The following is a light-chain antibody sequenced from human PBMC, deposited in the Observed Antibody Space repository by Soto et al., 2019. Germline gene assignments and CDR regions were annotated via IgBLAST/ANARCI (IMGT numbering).Light chain of an antibody. V-gene: IGKV3-11*01. CDR2: DAS. J-gene: IGKJ5*01. CDR3: QQRSNWPPIT. CDR1: QSVSSY. Sequence: SVLTHSPTTLSLSPGQRPTLSCRASQSVSSYLAWYQQKPPQAPRLLXYDASNRATGIPARFSGSGSATDFTPTISSLEPEDFAVYYCQQRSNWPPITFGQGTRLEIK.